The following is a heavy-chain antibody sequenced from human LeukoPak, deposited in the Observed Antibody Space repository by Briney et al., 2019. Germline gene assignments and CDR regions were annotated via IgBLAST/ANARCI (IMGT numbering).Heavy chain of an antibody. V-gene: IGHV3-30*18. J-gene: IGHJ4*02. Sequence: PGGSLRLSCAASGFTFSSYGMHWVRQAPSKGLEGVAVISYDGSNKYYADSVKGRFTISRDNSKNTLYLQMNSLRAEDTAVYYCAKDRGYSSGWYDYWGQGTLVTVSS. CDR3: AKDRGYSSGWYDY. CDR1: GFTFSSYG. D-gene: IGHD6-19*01. CDR2: ISYDGSNK.